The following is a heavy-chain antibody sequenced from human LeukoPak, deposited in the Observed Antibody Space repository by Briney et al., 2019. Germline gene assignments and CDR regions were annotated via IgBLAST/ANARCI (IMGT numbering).Heavy chain of an antibody. D-gene: IGHD4-23*01. CDR1: GFTVSSNY. CDR2: INLDGTDK. J-gene: IGHJ4*02. V-gene: IGHV3-7*05. Sequence: PGGSLRLSCVASGFTVSSNYMSWVRQAPGKGLEWVANINLDGTDKRYVDSVKGRFTISRDNAKNSLYLQMNSLRAEDTAVYYCARNYGGNSGHWGQGTLVTVSS. CDR3: ARNYGGNSGH.